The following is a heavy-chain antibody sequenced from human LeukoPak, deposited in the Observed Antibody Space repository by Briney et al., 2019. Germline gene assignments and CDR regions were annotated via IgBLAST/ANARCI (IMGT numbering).Heavy chain of an antibody. D-gene: IGHD3-10*01. V-gene: IGHV3-7*04. CDR1: GFTFSSYS. Sequence: GGSLRLSCAASGFTFSSYSMNWVRQAPGKGLEWVANIKQDGSEKYYVDSVKGRLTISRDNAKNSLYLQMNSMRAEDTAVYYCARGSYYYPYWGQGTLVTVSS. CDR3: ARGSYYYPY. CDR2: IKQDGSEK. J-gene: IGHJ4*02.